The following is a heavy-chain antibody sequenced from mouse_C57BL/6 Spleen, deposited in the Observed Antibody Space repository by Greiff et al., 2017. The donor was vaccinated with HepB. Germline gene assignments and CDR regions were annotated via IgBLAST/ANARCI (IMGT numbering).Heavy chain of an antibody. Sequence: QVQLQQSGAELMKPGASVKLSCKATGYTFTGYWIEWVKQRPGHGLEWIGEILPGSGSTNYNEKFKGKATFTADTSSNTAYMQLSSLTTEDSAIYYCASQGAITTVGPHYFDYWGQGTTLTVSS. D-gene: IGHD1-1*01. CDR3: ASQGAITTVGPHYFDY. CDR1: GYTFTGYW. J-gene: IGHJ2*01. CDR2: ILPGSGST. V-gene: IGHV1-9*01.